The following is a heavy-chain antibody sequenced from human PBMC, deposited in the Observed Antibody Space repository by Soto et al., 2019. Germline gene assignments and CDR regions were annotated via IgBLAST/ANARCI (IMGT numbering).Heavy chain of an antibody. CDR2: NYYRGIT. D-gene: IGHD6-6*01. CDR1: GGSISSGGYY. J-gene: IGHJ6*02. CDR3: ARGSSIAGLYYGMDV. Sequence: QVQLQESGPGLVKPSQTLSLTCTVSGGSISSGGYYWTWIRQHPGKVLEWIGYNYYRGITYYNPSLKSRVTISLDTSKNQFSLKLSSVTAADTAVYYCARGSSIAGLYYGMDVWGQGTTVTVSS. V-gene: IGHV4-31*03.